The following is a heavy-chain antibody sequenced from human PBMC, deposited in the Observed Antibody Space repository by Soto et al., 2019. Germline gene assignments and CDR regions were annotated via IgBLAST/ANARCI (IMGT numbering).Heavy chain of an antibody. CDR1: GYTFTSYG. D-gene: IGHD3-22*01. CDR3: ASLLGYYDSSDYPDFDY. CDR2: ISAYNGNT. J-gene: IGHJ4*02. Sequence: ASVKVSCKASGYTFTSYGISWVRQAPGQGLEWMGWISAYNGNTNYAQKLQGRVTMTTDTSTSTAYMELRSLRSDDTAVYYCASLLGYYDSSDYPDFDYWGQGTLVTVS. V-gene: IGHV1-18*01.